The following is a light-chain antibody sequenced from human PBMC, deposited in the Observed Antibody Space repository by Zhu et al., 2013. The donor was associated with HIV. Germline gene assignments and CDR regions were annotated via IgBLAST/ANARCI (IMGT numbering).Light chain of an antibody. CDR1: QSVGSN. CDR3: QQRSNWLVS. CDR2: GAS. V-gene: IGKV3-15*01. J-gene: IGKJ4*01. Sequence: EIVMTQSPVTLSLSPGETATLSCRASQSVGSNLAWYQQKPGQAPRLLIYGASTRATGVPARFSGSGSGTTFTLTISSLEPEDFAVYYCQQRSNWLVSFGGGTRVEIK.